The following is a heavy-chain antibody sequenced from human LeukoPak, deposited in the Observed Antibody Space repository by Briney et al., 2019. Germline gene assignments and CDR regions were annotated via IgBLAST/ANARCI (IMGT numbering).Heavy chain of an antibody. V-gene: IGHV3-48*01. CDR3: AREWRGYSYFDY. Sequence: GGSLRLSCAASGFTLSSYNMNWVRQAPGKGLEWISYISISSSIMYYADSVKGRFTISRDNTKNSLFLQMNSLRVEDTAVYYCAREWRGYSYFDYWGRGTLVTVSS. CDR2: ISISSSIM. J-gene: IGHJ4*02. D-gene: IGHD5-18*01. CDR1: GFTLSSYN.